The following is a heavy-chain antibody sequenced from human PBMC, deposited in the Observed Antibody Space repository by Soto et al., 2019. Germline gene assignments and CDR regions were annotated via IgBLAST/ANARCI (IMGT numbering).Heavy chain of an antibody. D-gene: IGHD1-20*01. CDR3: ARDPYNRYGMDV. V-gene: IGHV4-31*03. Sequence: SETLSLTCTVPAGSISSGGYYWTWIRQHPGTGLEWIRYIYCSGSTYYNPSLKSRVTLSVDTSKNQSSLKLSSVTAADTAGYYCARDPYNRYGMDVWGQGTTVTVSS. J-gene: IGHJ6*02. CDR1: AGSISSGGYY. CDR2: IYCSGST.